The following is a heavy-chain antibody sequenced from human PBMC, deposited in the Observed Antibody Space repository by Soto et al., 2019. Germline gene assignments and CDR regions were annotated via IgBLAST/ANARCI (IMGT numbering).Heavy chain of an antibody. CDR1: GGSIAGYY. D-gene: IGHD2-15*01. Sequence: SGTLSLTCAVSGGSIAGYYWNFVRHPPVRGLEWIGYIYYAGNTLYTPALKSRGTISVDTTKNQFSLKLSSVTGADTAVYYCARHDAVPKLQNGMDVWGQGTTVTVSS. V-gene: IGHV4-59*01. CDR3: ARHDAVPKLQNGMDV. CDR2: IYYAGNT. J-gene: IGHJ6*02.